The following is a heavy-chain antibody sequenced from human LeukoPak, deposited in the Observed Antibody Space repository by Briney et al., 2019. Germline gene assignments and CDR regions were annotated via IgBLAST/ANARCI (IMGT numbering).Heavy chain of an antibody. CDR3: ARSGWGGNWFDP. D-gene: IGHD3-10*01. J-gene: IGHJ5*02. CDR1: GGSISSYY. Sequence: SETLSLTCTVSGGSISSYYWSWIRQPPGKGLEWIGYIYYSGSTDYNPSLKSRVTISVDTSKNQFSLKLSSVTAADTAVYYGARSGWGGNWFDPWGEGTLVTVSS. CDR2: IYYSGST. V-gene: IGHV4-59*01.